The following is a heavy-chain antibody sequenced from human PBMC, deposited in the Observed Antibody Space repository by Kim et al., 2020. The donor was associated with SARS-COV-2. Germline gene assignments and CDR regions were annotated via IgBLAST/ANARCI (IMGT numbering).Heavy chain of an antibody. CDR1: GFTFSNAW. CDR3: TTDSYYDILTGYYGYYFDY. Sequence: GGSLRLSCAASGFTFSNAWMSWVRQAPGKGLEWVGRIKSKTDGGKTDYAAPVKGRFTISRDDSKNTLYLQMNSLKTEDTAVFYCTTDSYYDILTGYYGYYFDYWGQGTLVTVSS. D-gene: IGHD3-9*01. V-gene: IGHV3-15*01. J-gene: IGHJ4*02. CDR2: IKSKTDGGKT.